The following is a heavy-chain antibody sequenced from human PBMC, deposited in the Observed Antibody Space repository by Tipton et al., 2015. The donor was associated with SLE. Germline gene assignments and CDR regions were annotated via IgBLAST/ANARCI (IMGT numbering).Heavy chain of an antibody. J-gene: IGHJ5*02. V-gene: IGHV4-59*08. D-gene: IGHD4-11*01. CDR1: GGSINNHY. CDR2: IAYIGTT. CDR3: ARRPVESAVIPSEGNWLDP. Sequence: TLSLTCIVSGGSINNHYWNWTRQPPGKGPEWIGRIAYIGTTIYNPSLVRRVTISVDTSKNQISLKLSYMTAADTAVYYCARRPVESAVIPSEGNWLDPWGQGTLVTVSS.